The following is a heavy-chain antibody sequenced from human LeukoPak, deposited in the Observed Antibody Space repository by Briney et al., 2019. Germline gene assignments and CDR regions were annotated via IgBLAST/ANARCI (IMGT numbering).Heavy chain of an antibody. J-gene: IGHJ4*02. D-gene: IGHD3-22*01. V-gene: IGHV3-23*01. CDR3: AKRGVVIRVILVGFHKEAYYFDS. CDR1: GFTFSSYG. Sequence: PGRSLRLSCAASGFTFSSYGMHWVRQAPGKGLEWVAGISDSGGSTNYADSVKGRFTISRDNPKNTLYLQMNSLRAEDTAVYFCAKRGVVIRVILVGFHKEAYYFDSWGQGALVTVSS. CDR2: ISDSGGST.